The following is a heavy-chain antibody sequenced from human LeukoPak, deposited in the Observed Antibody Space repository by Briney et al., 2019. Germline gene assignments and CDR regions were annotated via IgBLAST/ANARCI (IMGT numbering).Heavy chain of an antibody. CDR2: IYYSGST. CDR3: ARHSEGGYSGYDWPLAIYYYYYGMDV. D-gene: IGHD5-12*01. J-gene: IGHJ6*02. V-gene: IGHV4-59*08. Sequence: SETLSLTCTVSGGSISSYYWSWIRQPPGKGLEWIGYIYYSGSTNYNPSLKSRVTISVDTSKNQFSLKLSSVTAADTAVYYCARHSEGGYSGYDWPLAIYYYYYGMDVWGQGTTVTVSS. CDR1: GGSISSYY.